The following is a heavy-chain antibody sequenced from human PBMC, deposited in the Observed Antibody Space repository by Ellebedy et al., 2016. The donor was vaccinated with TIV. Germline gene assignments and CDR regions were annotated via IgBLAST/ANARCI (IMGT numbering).Heavy chain of an antibody. CDR3: ARQFRSKRITMVRGQLDV. CDR2: ISGDAGYR. V-gene: IGHV3-11*03. D-gene: IGHD3-10*01. Sequence: GESLKISCVASGFTFSDHYMSWVRQAPGKGLELVSYISGDAGYRIYARSVQGRFTISRDIAENAVYLQMDSLRAEDTAVYYCARQFRSKRITMVRGQLDVWGQGTTVIVSS. CDR1: GFTFSDHY. J-gene: IGHJ6*02.